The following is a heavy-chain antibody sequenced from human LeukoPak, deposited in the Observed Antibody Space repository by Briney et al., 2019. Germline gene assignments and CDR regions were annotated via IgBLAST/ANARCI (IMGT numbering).Heavy chain of an antibody. Sequence: EGSLRHSCAASRFTHSTYRMYWVRQAPGKGLAWVSRINGDGSIPSYTDSVNGRFPSSRDNAKNTLYLQMNSLRAEDTAVYYSATHNSETFSRVPYWGQGTLVTVSS. V-gene: IGHV3-74*01. CDR2: INGDGSIP. J-gene: IGHJ4*02. D-gene: IGHD1-26*01. CDR1: RFTHSTYR. CDR3: ATHNSETFSRVPY.